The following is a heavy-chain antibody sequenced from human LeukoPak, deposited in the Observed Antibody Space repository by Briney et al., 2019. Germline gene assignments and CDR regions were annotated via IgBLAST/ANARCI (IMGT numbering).Heavy chain of an antibody. CDR1: GGSISSGDYY. CDR3: ARDGPLAGMDV. J-gene: IGHJ6*02. Sequence: SETLSLTCTVSGGSISSGDYYWSWIRQPPGKGLEWIGYIYYSGSTYYNPSLKSRVTISVDTSKNQFSLKLSSVTAADTAVHYCARDGPLAGMDVWGQGTTVTVSS. CDR2: IYYSGST. V-gene: IGHV4-30-4*01.